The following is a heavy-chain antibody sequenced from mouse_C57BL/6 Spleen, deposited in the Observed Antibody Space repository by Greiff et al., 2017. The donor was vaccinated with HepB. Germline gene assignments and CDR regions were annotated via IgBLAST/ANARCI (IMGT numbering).Heavy chain of an antibody. V-gene: IGHV1-81*01. Sequence: QVQLQQSGAELARPGASVKLSCKASGYTFTSYGISWVKQRTGQGLEWIGEIYPRSGNTYYNEKFKGKATLTADKSSSTAYMELRSLTSEDSAVYFCARGGSYYGSKAMDYWGQGTSVTVSS. CDR1: GYTFTSYG. CDR3: ARGGSYYGSKAMDY. D-gene: IGHD1-1*01. CDR2: IYPRSGNT. J-gene: IGHJ4*01.